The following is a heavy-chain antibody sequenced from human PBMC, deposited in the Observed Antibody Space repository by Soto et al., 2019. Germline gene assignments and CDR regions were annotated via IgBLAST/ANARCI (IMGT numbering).Heavy chain of an antibody. CDR1: GFTFSSYA. Sequence: QVQLVESGGGVVQPGRSLRLSCAASGFTFSSYAMHWVRQAPGKGLEWVAVISYDGSNKYYADSVKGRFTISRDNSKNTLYLQMTSLRAEDTAVYYCARDEGGSGNRHYYGMDVWGQGTTVTVSS. CDR2: ISYDGSNK. J-gene: IGHJ6*02. D-gene: IGHD3-10*01. V-gene: IGHV3-30-3*01. CDR3: ARDEGGSGNRHYYGMDV.